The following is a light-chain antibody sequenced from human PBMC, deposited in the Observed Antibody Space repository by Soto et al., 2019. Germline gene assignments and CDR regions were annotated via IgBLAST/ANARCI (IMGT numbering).Light chain of an antibody. Sequence: EIVLTPSPGTLSLSPGEKATLSCRASQSVGDTFLSWFQQKPGLAPRLLIYGVSNRASGIPDRFSGSGSGTDFMLTISRLEPEDFALYYCGQFVSSPPRTFGQGTKVEIK. CDR2: GVS. V-gene: IGKV3-20*01. CDR1: QSVGDTF. CDR3: GQFVSSPPRT. J-gene: IGKJ1*01.